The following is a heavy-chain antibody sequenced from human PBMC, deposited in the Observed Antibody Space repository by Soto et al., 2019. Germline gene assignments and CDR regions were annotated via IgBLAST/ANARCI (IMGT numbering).Heavy chain of an antibody. CDR2: IYYSGST. CDR1: GGSISSYY. Sequence: SETLSLTCTVSGGSISSYYWSWIRQPPGKGLEWFGYIYYSGSTNYNPPLKSRVTISVDTSKNQFSLKLSSVTAADTAVYYCARYCSSTSWPNYCYYYYYMEVWGKGTTVTVSS. D-gene: IGHD2-2*01. CDR3: ARYCSSTSWPNYCYYYYYMEV. V-gene: IGHV4-59*08. J-gene: IGHJ6*03.